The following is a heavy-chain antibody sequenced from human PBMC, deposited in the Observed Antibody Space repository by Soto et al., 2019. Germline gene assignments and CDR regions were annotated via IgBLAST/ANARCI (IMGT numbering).Heavy chain of an antibody. CDR3: ARRGYYGSGSYRNFDL. J-gene: IGHJ2*01. V-gene: IGHV4-30-2*01. D-gene: IGHD3-10*01. CDR1: GGSISSGGYS. Sequence: QLQLQESGSGLVKPSQTLSLTCAVSGGSISSGGYSWSWIRQPPGKGLEWIGYIYHSGSTYYNPSLKSRVTISVDRSKNQFSLKLSSVTAADTAVYYCARRGYYGSGSYRNFDLWGRGTLVTVSS. CDR2: IYHSGST.